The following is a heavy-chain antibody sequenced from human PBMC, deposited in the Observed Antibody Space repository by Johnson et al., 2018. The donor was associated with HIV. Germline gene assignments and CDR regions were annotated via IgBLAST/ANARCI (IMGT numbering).Heavy chain of an antibody. Sequence: VQLVESGGGVVRPGGSLRLSCAASGFIFDDYGMSWVRQAPGKGLEWVSGINWNGGNTGYADSVKGRFTISRDNAKNYLYLQMNNLRAEDTALYFCARDRGYSGYDWGAVDIWGQGTMVTVSS. CDR1: GFIFDDYG. J-gene: IGHJ3*02. CDR2: INWNGGNT. CDR3: ARDRGYSGYDWGAVDI. D-gene: IGHD5-12*01. V-gene: IGHV3-20*04.